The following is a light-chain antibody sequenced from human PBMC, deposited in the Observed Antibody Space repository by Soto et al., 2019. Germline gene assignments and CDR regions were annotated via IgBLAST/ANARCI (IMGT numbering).Light chain of an antibody. CDR2: GTS. Sequence: EIDLTQSPATLSWSPGERATLSGRASQSVSSSLAWYQQKHGQAPRLLISGTSNRATGIPARFSGSGSGTDFTLTISSLEPEDFAVYYCQQRSDWRITFGQGTRLE. CDR1: QSVSSS. J-gene: IGKJ5*01. CDR3: QQRSDWRIT. V-gene: IGKV3-11*01.